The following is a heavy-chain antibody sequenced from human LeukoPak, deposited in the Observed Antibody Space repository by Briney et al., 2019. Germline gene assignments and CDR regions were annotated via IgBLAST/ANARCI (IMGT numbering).Heavy chain of an antibody. D-gene: IGHD1-20*01. J-gene: IGHJ5*02. CDR2: IHYSGSI. CDR1: GGSISSYY. CDR3: ARANYITGTTGGFDP. V-gene: IGHV4-59*12. Sequence: PSETLSLTCTVSGGSISSYYWSWIRQPPGKGLEWIGYIHYSGSIYHNPSLKSRVTISVDTSKIQFSLKLSSVTAADTALYYCARANYITGTTGGFDPWGQGTLVTVSS.